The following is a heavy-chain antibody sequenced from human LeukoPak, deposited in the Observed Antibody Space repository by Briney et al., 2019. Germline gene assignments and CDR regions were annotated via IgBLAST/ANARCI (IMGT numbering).Heavy chain of an antibody. V-gene: IGHV3-21*01. Sequence: GGSLRLSCAASGFTFSSYSMNWVRQAPGKGLEWVSSISSSSSYIYYADSVKGRFTISRDNAKNSLYLQMNSLRAGDTAVYYCARGEVLLWFGESESGYYYGMDVWGKGTTVTVSS. CDR3: ARGEVLLWFGESESGYYYGMDV. J-gene: IGHJ6*04. CDR2: ISSSSSYI. CDR1: GFTFSSYS. D-gene: IGHD3-10*01.